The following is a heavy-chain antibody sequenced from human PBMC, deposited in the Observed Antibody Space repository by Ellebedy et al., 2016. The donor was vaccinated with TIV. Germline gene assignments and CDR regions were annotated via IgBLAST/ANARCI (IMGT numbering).Heavy chain of an antibody. CDR2: IYYSGST. Sequence: MPSETLSLTCTVSGGPISSSSYYWGWIRQPPGKGLEWIGSIYYSGSTYYNPSLKSRVTISVDTSKNQFSLKLSSVTAADTAVYYCARRRYSSGWYNWFDPWGQGTLVTVSS. D-gene: IGHD6-19*01. V-gene: IGHV4-39*01. CDR1: GGPISSSSYY. J-gene: IGHJ5*02. CDR3: ARRRYSSGWYNWFDP.